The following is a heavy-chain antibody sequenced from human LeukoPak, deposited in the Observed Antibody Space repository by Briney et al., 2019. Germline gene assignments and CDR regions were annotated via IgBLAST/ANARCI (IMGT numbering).Heavy chain of an antibody. CDR1: GGTISSGSYY. D-gene: IGHD6-13*01. Sequence: SETLSLTCTVSGGTISSGSYYWSWIRQPAGKGLEWIGRIYTSGSTNYNPSLKSRVTISVDTSKNQFSLKLSSVTAADTAVYYCAREAVILSSSWNNWFDPWGQGPLVTVSS. CDR3: AREAVILSSSWNNWFDP. J-gene: IGHJ5*02. CDR2: IYTSGST. V-gene: IGHV4-61*02.